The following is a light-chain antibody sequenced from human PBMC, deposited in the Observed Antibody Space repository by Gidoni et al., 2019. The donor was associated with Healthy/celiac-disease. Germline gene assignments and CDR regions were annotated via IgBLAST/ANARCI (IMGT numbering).Light chain of an antibody. CDR1: QSISSY. J-gene: IGKJ4*01. CDR2: AAS. V-gene: IGKV1-39*01. CDR3: QQSYSTPPLT. Sequence: DIQMTQSPSSLSASVGDRVTITCRASQSISSYLNWYQQKPGKAPKLLIYAASSLQSGVPSRFRGSGSGTDFTLTISSLQPEDFATYYCQQSYSTPPLTFGGGTKVENK.